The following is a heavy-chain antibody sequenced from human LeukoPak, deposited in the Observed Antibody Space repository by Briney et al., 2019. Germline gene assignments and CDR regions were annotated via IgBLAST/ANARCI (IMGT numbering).Heavy chain of an antibody. D-gene: IGHD2-2*01. J-gene: IGHJ2*01. V-gene: IGHV4-59*01. CDR1: CGSISSYY. CDR3: ARGYCSSTSCYYWYFDL. Sequence: SETLSLTCTVSCGSISSYYWSWIRQPPGKGLEWIGYIYYSGSTHYNHSLKSRVTISVDTSKDQFSLKLRSVTAADTAVYYCARGYCSSTSCYYWYFDLWGRGTLVTVSS. CDR2: IYYSGST.